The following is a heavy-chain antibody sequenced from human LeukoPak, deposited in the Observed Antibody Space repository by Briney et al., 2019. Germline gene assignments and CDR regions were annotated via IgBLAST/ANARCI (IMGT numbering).Heavy chain of an antibody. V-gene: IGHV3-48*03. Sequence: PGGSLRLSCAASGFTFSSYEMNWVRQAPGKGLEWVSYISSSGSTIYYADSVKGRFTISRDNAKNSLYLQMNSLRAEDTAVYYCASASDFYDSSASFDYWGQGTLVTVSS. CDR3: ASASDFYDSSASFDY. CDR2: ISSSGSTI. J-gene: IGHJ4*02. CDR1: GFTFSSYE. D-gene: IGHD3-22*01.